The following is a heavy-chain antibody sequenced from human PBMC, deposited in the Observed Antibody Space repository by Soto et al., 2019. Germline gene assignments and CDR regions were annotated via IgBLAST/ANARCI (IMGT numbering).Heavy chain of an antibody. CDR2: LSSESTFI. CDR1: GFTFSTFY. D-gene: IGHD1-26*01. V-gene: IGHV3-11*06. Sequence: QVQLVESGGGLVRPGGSLRLSCAASGFTFSTFYMNWVRQAPGKGLEWVSFLSSESTFISYADSGKGRFPISRDNSKKSLFLQMDSLRVEDKAVYYCARVRSGTYNAFDLWGQGTVVTVSS. CDR3: ARVRSGTYNAFDL. J-gene: IGHJ3*01.